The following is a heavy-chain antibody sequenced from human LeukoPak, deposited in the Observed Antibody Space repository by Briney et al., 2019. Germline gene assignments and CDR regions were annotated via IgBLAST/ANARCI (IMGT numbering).Heavy chain of an antibody. D-gene: IGHD5-18*01. CDR3: ARAGYSYGYYYYYMDV. CDR2: IYYSGST. CDR1: GGSISSYY. Sequence: SETLSLTCTVSGGSISSYYWSWIRQPPGKGLEWIGYIYYSGSTNYNPSLKSRVTISVDTSKNQFSLKLSSVTAADTAVYYCARAGYSYGYYYYYMDVWGKGTTVTISS. V-gene: IGHV4-59*01. J-gene: IGHJ6*03.